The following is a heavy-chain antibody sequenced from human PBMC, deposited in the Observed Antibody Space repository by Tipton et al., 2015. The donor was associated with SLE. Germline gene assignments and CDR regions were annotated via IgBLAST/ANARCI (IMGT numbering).Heavy chain of an antibody. CDR3: ARHRSGSSWLDP. CDR1: GDSISSSGYQ. V-gene: IGHV4-39*07. Sequence: TLSLTCTVFGDSISSSGYQWGWIRQPPGKGLEWIGRISYSENTYYNPARRSRVTLLLDMSKNQFSLKVSSVTAADTAVYFCARHRSGSSWLDPWGQGTLVTVAS. CDR2: ISYSENT. D-gene: IGHD1-26*01. J-gene: IGHJ5*02.